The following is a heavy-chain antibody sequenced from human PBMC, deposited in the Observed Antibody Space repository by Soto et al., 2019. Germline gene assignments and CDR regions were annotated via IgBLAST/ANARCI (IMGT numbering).Heavy chain of an antibody. Sequence: QVQLVQSGAEVKKPGSSVKVSCKASGGTFSSYAISWVRQAPGQGLEWMGGIIPIFGTANYAQKFQGRVTITADESTSTAYIELSRLRSEDPAVYYCARHVPAAGYYYGMDVWGQGTTVTVSS. CDR1: GGTFSSYA. J-gene: IGHJ6*02. V-gene: IGHV1-69*12. CDR2: IIPIFGTA. CDR3: ARHVPAAGYYYGMDV. D-gene: IGHD2-2*01.